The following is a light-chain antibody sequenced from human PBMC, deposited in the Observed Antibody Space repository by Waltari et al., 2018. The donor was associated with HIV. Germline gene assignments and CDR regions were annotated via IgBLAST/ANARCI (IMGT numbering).Light chain of an antibody. J-gene: IGLJ2*01. CDR2: LDD. CDR1: NPNTGSHA. V-gene: IGLV1-36*01. Sequence: QSVLTQSPSVSAAPGQRVTISCSGSNPNTGSHAVTWYRQSTGTPPKLLVYLDDLILSGVSARLSASMSGTSASLAINDLQSEDESLYYCATWDDGRNALLFGGGTKVTVL. CDR3: ATWDDGRNALL.